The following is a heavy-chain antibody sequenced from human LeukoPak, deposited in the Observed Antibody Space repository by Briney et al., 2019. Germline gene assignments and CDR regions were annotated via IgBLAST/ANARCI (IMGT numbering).Heavy chain of an antibody. CDR1: GFTFSSYS. D-gene: IGHD3-22*01. CDR2: ISSSSTTI. J-gene: IGHJ4*02. Sequence: GGTLRLSCAASGFTFSSYSMNWVRQAPGKGLEWVSYISSSSTTIYYADSVKGRFTISRDNAKNSLYLQMNSLRAEDTAVYYCAKGFTYYDISGLHYWGQGTLVTVSS. CDR3: AKGFTYYDISGLHY. V-gene: IGHV3-48*01.